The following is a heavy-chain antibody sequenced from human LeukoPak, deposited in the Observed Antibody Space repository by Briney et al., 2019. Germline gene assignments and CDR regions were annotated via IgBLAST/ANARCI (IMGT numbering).Heavy chain of an antibody. CDR2: INWNGGST. Sequence: GGSLRLSCAASGFTFDDYGMSWVRQAPGKGLEWVSGINWNGGSTGYADSVKGRFTISRDNAKNSLYLQMNSPRAEDTALYYCARTYSYGYAFDIWGQGTMVTVSS. J-gene: IGHJ3*02. CDR1: GFTFDDYG. CDR3: ARTYSYGYAFDI. D-gene: IGHD5-18*01. V-gene: IGHV3-20*04.